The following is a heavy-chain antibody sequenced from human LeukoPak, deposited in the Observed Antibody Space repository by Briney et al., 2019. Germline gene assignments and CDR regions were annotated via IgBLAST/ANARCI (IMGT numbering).Heavy chain of an antibody. CDR2: IDTDGSSA. CDR3: ASALTTVTPHFHC. J-gene: IGHJ4*02. Sequence: PGGSLRLSCAASGFTFSSYWMHWVRQPPGKGLVWVSRIDTDGSSATYADSVKGRFTISRDNAENTVYLQVNSLRVEDTGVYYCASALTTVTPHFHCWGQGTLVTVSS. D-gene: IGHD4-17*01. CDR1: GFTFSSYW. V-gene: IGHV3-74*01.